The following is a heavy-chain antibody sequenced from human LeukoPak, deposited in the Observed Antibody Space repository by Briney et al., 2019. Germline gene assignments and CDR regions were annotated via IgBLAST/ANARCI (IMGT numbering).Heavy chain of an antibody. CDR2: IYNSGST. V-gene: IGHV4-59*01. CDR1: GDSISSNY. CDR3: ARNFYQEMATTGAFDI. J-gene: IGHJ3*02. Sequence: SETLSLTCTVSGDSISSNYWSWIRQPPGKGLEWIGYIYNSGSTKYNPSLKSRVTISVDTSKNLFSLKLTSVTAADTAVYYCARNFYQEMATTGAFDIWGQGTMVTVSS. D-gene: IGHD5-24*01.